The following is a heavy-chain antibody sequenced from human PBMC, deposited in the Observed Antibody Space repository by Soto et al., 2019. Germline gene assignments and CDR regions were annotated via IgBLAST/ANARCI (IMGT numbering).Heavy chain of an antibody. D-gene: IGHD6-6*01. J-gene: IGHJ6*01. CDR1: GFTFSSYS. Sequence: GGSLRLSCAASGFTFSSYSMNWVRQAPGKGLEWVSYISSSSSTIYYADSVKGRFTISRDNAKNSLYLQMNSLRDEDTAVYYCARPSIAARRIGGMDVWGQGTTVNAPQ. CDR3: ARPSIAARRIGGMDV. CDR2: ISSSSSTI. V-gene: IGHV3-48*02.